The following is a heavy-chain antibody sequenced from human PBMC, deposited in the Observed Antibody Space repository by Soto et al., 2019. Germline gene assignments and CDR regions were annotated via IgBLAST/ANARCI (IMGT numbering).Heavy chain of an antibody. CDR3: ARGPIHTYCTNGVCFFDY. CDR1: GGSFSGYY. Sequence: SETLSLTCAVYGGSFSGYYWSWIRQPPGKGVELIGEINHSGSTNYNPSLKSRVTMSVDTSKNQFSLKLSSVTAADTAVYYCARGPIHTYCTNGVCFFDYWGQGTLVTVAS. V-gene: IGHV4-34*01. D-gene: IGHD2-8*01. CDR2: INHSGST. J-gene: IGHJ4*02.